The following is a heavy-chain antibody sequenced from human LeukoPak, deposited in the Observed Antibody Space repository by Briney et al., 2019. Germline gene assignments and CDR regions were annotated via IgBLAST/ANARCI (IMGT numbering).Heavy chain of an antibody. V-gene: IGHV5-51*01. CDR2: IYPGDSDT. CDR3: ARQLQLADAFDI. CDR1: XCSFXXYX. D-gene: IGHD6-6*01. J-gene: IGHJ3*02. Sequence: SLQISXEXXXCSFXXYXIGWGRRMPGKGVEWMGIIYPGDSDTRYSPSFQGQVTISAHKSISTAYLQWSSLKASDTAMYYCARQLQLADAFDIWGQGTMVTVSS.